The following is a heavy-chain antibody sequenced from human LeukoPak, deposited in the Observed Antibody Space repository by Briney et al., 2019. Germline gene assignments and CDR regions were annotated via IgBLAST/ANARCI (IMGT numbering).Heavy chain of an antibody. CDR1: EFSVGSNY. V-gene: IGHV3-66*01. CDR2: IYSGGST. Sequence: GGSLRLSCAASEFSVGSNYMTWVRQAPGKGLEWVSLIYSGGSTYYADSVKGRFTIFRDNAKNSLYLQMNSLRADDTAVYYCARGSSNIAGRNNWFDPWGQGTLVTVSS. J-gene: IGHJ5*02. D-gene: IGHD6-6*01. CDR3: ARGSSNIAGRNNWFDP.